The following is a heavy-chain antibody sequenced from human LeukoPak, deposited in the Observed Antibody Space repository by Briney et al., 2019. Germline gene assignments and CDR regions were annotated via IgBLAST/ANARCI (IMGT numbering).Heavy chain of an antibody. Sequence: GGSLRLSCEASGFTFTNAWMTWVRQAPGKGLEWVSSISSSSAYIYYADSVKGRFTISRDNARNSLYLQMNSLRAEDTAVYYCASEETTNGGWTPNYWGQGTLVAVSS. D-gene: IGHD6-19*01. V-gene: IGHV3-21*01. J-gene: IGHJ4*02. CDR3: ASEETTNGGWTPNY. CDR1: GFTFTNAW. CDR2: ISSSSAYI.